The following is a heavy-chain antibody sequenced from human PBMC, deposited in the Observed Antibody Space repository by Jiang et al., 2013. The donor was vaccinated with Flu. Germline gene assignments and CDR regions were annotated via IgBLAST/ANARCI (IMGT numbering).Heavy chain of an antibody. D-gene: IGHD2-15*01. V-gene: IGHV5-51*03. CDR1: GYSFTNHW. J-gene: IGHJ3*02. CDR2: IYPGNSDT. CDR3: ASQSHCSGGSCYPDDAFDI. Sequence: KKPGESLKISCKGSGYSFTNHWIGWVRQMPGKGLEWMAIIYPGNSDTRYSPSFQGQVTISADKSISTAYLQWSSLKASDTAMYYCASQSHCSGGSCYPDDAFDIWGQGTMVTVSS.